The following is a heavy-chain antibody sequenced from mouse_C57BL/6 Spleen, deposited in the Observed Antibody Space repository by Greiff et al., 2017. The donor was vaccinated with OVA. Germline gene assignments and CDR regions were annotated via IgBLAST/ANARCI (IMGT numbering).Heavy chain of an antibody. CDR3: ARLEWEGY. J-gene: IGHJ2*01. CDR1: GFTFSSYG. V-gene: IGHV5-6*03. D-gene: IGHD1-3*01. Sequence: EVKLMESGGGLVKPGGSLTLSCAASGFTFSSYGMSWVRPTPDKRLEWVATISSGGSYTYYPDSVKGRFTISRDNAKNTLYLQMSSLKSEDTAMYYCARLEWEGYWGQGTTLTVSS. CDR2: ISSGGSYT.